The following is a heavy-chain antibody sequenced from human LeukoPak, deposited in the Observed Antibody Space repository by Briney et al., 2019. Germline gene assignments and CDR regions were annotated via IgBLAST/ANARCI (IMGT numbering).Heavy chain of an antibody. J-gene: IGHJ4*02. CDR2: ISAYNGNT. CDR1: GYTFTSYG. Sequence: ASVKVSCKASGYTFTSYGISWVRQAPGQGLEWMGWISAYNGNTNYAQKLQGRVTMTTDTSTSTAYMELRSLRSDDTAVYYCARDRWAYYYDSSGYCFDYWGQGTLVTVSS. CDR3: ARDRWAYYYDSSGYCFDY. V-gene: IGHV1-18*01. D-gene: IGHD3-22*01.